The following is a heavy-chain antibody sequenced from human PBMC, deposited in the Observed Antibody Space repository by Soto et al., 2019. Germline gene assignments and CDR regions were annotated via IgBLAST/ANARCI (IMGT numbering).Heavy chain of an antibody. CDR1: GFTFSSYG. V-gene: IGHV3-33*01. CDR3: ARDCAGYSSGWYQRGGFDY. D-gene: IGHD6-19*01. J-gene: IGHJ4*02. CDR2: IWYDGSNK. Sequence: QVQLVESGGGVVQPGRSLRLSCAASGFTFSSYGMHWVRQAPGKGLEWVAVIWYDGSNKYYADSVKGRFTTSRDNSKKPMYLKMNRLRAEDTDVYYCARDCAGYSSGWYQRGGFDYWGQGTLVTVSS.